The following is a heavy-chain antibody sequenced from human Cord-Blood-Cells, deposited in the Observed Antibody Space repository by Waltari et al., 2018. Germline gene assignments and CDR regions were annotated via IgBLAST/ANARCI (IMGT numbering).Heavy chain of an antibody. CDR2: IWYDGSNK. CDR3: ARARLLYYFDY. D-gene: IGHD3-3*01. CDR1: GFTFSSFG. Sequence: QVQLVESGGGVVQPGRSLRLSCAASGFTFSSFGMNWVRQAPGKGLGWVAVIWYDGSNKYYADSVKGRFTISRDNSKNTLYLQMNSLRAEDTAVYYCARARLLYYFDYWGQGTLVTVSS. J-gene: IGHJ4*02. V-gene: IGHV3-33*01.